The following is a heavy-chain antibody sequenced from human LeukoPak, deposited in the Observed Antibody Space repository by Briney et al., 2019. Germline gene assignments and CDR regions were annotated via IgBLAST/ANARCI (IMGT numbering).Heavy chain of an antibody. CDR2: INHSGST. Sequence: PSETLSLTCAVYGGSFSGYYWSWIRQPPGKGLEWIGEINHSGSTNYNPSLKSRVTISVDTSKNQFSLKLSSVTAADTAVYYCARRNRAVAGYYYYYYYMDVWGKGTTVTVSS. CDR3: ARRNRAVAGYYYYYYYMDV. D-gene: IGHD6-19*01. J-gene: IGHJ6*03. V-gene: IGHV4-34*01. CDR1: GGSFSGYY.